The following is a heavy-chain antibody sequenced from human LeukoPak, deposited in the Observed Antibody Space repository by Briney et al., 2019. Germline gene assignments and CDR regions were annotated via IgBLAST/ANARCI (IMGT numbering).Heavy chain of an antibody. D-gene: IGHD3-10*01. CDR2: ISGSGGST. CDR1: GFTFSSYA. V-gene: IGHV3-23*01. J-gene: IGHJ4*02. Sequence: RGSLRLSCAASGFTFSSYAMSWVRQAPGKGLEWVSAISGSGGSTYYADSVKGRFTISRDNSKNTLYLQMNSLRAEDTAVYYCATRPPSYGPGSSRYFDYWGQGTLVTVSS. CDR3: ATRPPSYGPGSSRYFDY.